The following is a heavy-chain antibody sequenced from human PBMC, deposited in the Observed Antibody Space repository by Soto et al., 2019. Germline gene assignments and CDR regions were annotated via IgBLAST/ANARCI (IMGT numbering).Heavy chain of an antibody. CDR2: IKQDGSEK. D-gene: IGHD3-16*01. CDR3: ARPLGEESMKTFGGGWFDL. J-gene: IGHJ5*02. Sequence: PGGSLRLSCAASGFIFTNNWMSWVRQAPGKGLEWVANIKQDGSEKYYVDSVKGRFTISRDNAKNSLYLQMNSLRAEDTAVYYCARPLGEESMKTFGGGWFDLWGQGALVTVAS. CDR1: GFIFTNNW. V-gene: IGHV3-7*01.